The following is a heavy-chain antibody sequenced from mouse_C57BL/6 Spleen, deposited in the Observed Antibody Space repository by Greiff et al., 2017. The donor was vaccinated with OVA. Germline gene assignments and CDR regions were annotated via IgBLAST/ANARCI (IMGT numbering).Heavy chain of an antibody. CDR2: INPYNGDT. CDR3: ARYGADSSAPFDY. J-gene: IGHJ2*01. V-gene: IGHV1-20*01. CDR1: GYSFTGYF. D-gene: IGHD3-2*02. Sequence: VQLQQSGPELVKPGDSVKISCKASGYSFTGYFMNWVMQSHGKSLEWIGRINPYNGDTFYNQKFKGKATLTVDKSSSTAHMELRSLTSEDSAVYYCARYGADSSAPFDYWGQGTTLTFSS.